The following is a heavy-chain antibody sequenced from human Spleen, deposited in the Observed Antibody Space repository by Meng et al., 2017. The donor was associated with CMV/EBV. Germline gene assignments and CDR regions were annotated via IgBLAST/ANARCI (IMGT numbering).Heavy chain of an antibody. D-gene: IGHD1-7*01. CDR2: VSWNSANI. CDR3: ARASVNWNYGWHFED. Sequence: SLKISCAASGFTFDNYAMHWVRQAPGKGLEWVSGVSWNSANIAYADSVKGRFTISRDNAKNTLYLQMNSLRAEDTAVYYCARASVNWNYGWHFEDWGQGTLVTVSS. CDR1: GFTFDNYA. V-gene: IGHV3-9*01. J-gene: IGHJ4*02.